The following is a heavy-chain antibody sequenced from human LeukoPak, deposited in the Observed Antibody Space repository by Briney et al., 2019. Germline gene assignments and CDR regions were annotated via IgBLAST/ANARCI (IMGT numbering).Heavy chain of an antibody. D-gene: IGHD3-22*01. CDR2: ISGSGGST. CDR1: GFSFSAYS. CDR3: YYYDSSGYYPQTKIDY. V-gene: IGHV3-23*01. J-gene: IGHJ4*02. Sequence: GGSLRLSCAASGFSFSAYSMNWVRQAPGKGLEWASGISGSGGSTYYADSVKGRFTIPRDNSKNTVYLQMNSLRAEDTAVYYCYYYDSSGYYPQTKIDYWGQGTLVTVSS.